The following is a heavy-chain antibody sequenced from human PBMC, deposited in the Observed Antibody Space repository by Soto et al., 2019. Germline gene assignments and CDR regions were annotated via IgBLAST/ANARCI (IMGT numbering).Heavy chain of an antibody. Sequence: PGGSLRLSCAASGFTFSDYYMSWIRQAPGKGLEWVSAVSGSGGSTYYADSVKGRFTISRDNSRNTLFLQMNSLRVEDTAVYYCAKDRVFWNGEYLGWVDPWGQGTLVTVSS. J-gene: IGHJ5*02. D-gene: IGHD4-17*01. CDR3: AKDRVFWNGEYLGWVDP. CDR1: GFTFSDYY. CDR2: VSGSGGST. V-gene: IGHV3-23*01.